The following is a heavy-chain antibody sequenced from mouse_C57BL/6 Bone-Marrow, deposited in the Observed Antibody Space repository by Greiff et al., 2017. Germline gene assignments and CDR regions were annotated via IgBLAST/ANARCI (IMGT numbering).Heavy chain of an antibody. CDR3: ARSLDYYGSAWFAY. V-gene: IGHV1-55*01. Sequence: QLQESGAELVKPGASVKMSCKASGYTFTSYWITWVKQRPGQGLEWIGDIYPGSGSTNYNEKFKSKATLTVDTSSSTAYMQLSSLTSEDSAVYYCARSLDYYGSAWFAYWGQGTLVTVSA. CDR1: GYTFTSYW. J-gene: IGHJ3*01. CDR2: IYPGSGST. D-gene: IGHD1-1*01.